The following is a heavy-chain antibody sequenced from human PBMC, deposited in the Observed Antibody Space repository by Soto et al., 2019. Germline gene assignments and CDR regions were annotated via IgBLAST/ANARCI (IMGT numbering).Heavy chain of an antibody. CDR2: INHSGTS. CDR1: GGSFRGYY. Sequence: SDTLSLTCTVSGGSFRGYYWGWVRQPPGKGLEWIGEINHSGTSNYHPSLKSRVTISVATSKNQFSLTVNSVTPADTAVYYCARGEITLLGGMDVWGQGTTVT. CDR3: ARGEITLLGGMDV. V-gene: IGHV4-34*01. D-gene: IGHD3-10*01. J-gene: IGHJ6*01.